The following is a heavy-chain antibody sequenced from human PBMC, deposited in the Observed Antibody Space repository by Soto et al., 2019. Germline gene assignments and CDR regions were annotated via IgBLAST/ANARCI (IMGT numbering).Heavy chain of an antibody. J-gene: IGHJ4*02. Sequence: GGSLRLSCAASGFTFSNYAVHWVRQAPGKGLEWVAVLSYDGNNIHYADSVKGRFTVSRDNSKNTLFLQMKRLRTEDTALYYCARGPIGDAAMVTNYFDYWGQGTLVTVSS. CDR1: GFTFSNYA. CDR2: LSYDGNNI. V-gene: IGHV3-30-3*01. CDR3: ARGPIGDAAMVTNYFDY. D-gene: IGHD5-18*01.